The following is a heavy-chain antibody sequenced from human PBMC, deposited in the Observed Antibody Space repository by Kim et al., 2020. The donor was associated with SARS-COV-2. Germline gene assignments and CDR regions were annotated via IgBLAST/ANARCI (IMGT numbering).Heavy chain of an antibody. CDR2: IYYSGST. CDR3: ARHAWRRYFYYYGMDV. Sequence: SETLSLTCTVSGGSISSSSYYWGWIRQPPGKGLEWIGSIYYSGSTYYNPSLKSRVTISVDTSKNQFSLKLSSVTAADTAVYYCARHAWRRYFYYYGMDVWGQGTTVTVSS. J-gene: IGHJ6*02. V-gene: IGHV4-39*01. CDR1: GGSISSSSYY.